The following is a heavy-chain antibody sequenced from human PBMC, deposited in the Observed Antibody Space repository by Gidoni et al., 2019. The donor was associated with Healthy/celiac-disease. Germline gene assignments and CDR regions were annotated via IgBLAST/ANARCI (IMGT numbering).Heavy chain of an antibody. V-gene: IGHV1-2*04. CDR3: ARGLSSGWNYYYYYGMDV. Sequence: QVQLVQSGAEVKKPGASVKVSCKASGYTFTGYYMHWVRQAPGQGLEWMGWINPNSGGTNYAQKFQGWVTMTRDTSISTAYMELSRLRSDDTAVYYCARGLSSGWNYYYYYGMDVWGQGTTVTVSS. CDR1: GYTFTGYY. D-gene: IGHD6-19*01. CDR2: INPNSGGT. J-gene: IGHJ6*02.